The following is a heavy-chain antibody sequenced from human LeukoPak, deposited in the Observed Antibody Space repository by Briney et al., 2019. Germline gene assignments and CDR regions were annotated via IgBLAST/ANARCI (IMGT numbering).Heavy chain of an antibody. CDR2: IPYDGSNK. Sequence: GGSLRLSCAASGFTFSSYGMHWVRQAPGKGLEWVAVIPYDGSNKYYADSVEGRFTISRDNSKNTLYLQMNSLRAEDTAVYYCAKLIAAAGNFDYWGQGTLVTVSS. CDR1: GFTFSSYG. V-gene: IGHV3-30*18. J-gene: IGHJ4*02. CDR3: AKLIAAAGNFDY. D-gene: IGHD6-13*01.